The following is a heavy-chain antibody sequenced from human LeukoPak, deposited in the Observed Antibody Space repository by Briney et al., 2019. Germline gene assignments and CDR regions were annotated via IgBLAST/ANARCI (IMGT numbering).Heavy chain of an antibody. CDR1: GGSISSYY. V-gene: IGHV4-59*08. J-gene: IGHJ4*02. Sequence: PSETLSLTCTVSGGSISSYYWSWIRQPPGKGLEWIGYIYYSGSTNYNPSLKSRVTISVDTSKNQFSLKLSSVTAADTAVYYCARLSGDYGDYWGQGTPVTVSS. CDR2: IYYSGST. CDR3: ARLSGDYGDY. D-gene: IGHD3-10*01.